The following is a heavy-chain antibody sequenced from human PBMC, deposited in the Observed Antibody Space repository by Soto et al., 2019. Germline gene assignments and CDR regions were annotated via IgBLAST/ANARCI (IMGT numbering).Heavy chain of an antibody. CDR2: IYYSGST. J-gene: IGHJ6*02. CDR1: GGSISSYY. V-gene: IGHV4-59*01. Sequence: SETLSLTCTVSGGSISSYYWSWIRQPPGKGLEWIGYIYYSGSTNYNPSLKSRVTISVDTSKNQFSLKLSSVTAADTAVYYCASSRAYYGSGSYYNVEYYYYGMDVWGQGTTVTVSS. CDR3: ASSRAYYGSGSYYNVEYYYYGMDV. D-gene: IGHD3-10*01.